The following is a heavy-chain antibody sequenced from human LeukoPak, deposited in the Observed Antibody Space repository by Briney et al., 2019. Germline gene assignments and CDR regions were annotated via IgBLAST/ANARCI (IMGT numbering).Heavy chain of an antibody. J-gene: IGHJ4*02. CDR2: IIPIFGTA. V-gene: IGHV1-69*13. Sequence: SVKVSCKASGGTFSSYTFSWVRQAPGQGLEWMGGIIPIFGTANYAQKFQGRVTITADESTSTAYMELSSLRSEDTAVYYCASASHITMLRGANDYWGQGTLVTVSS. D-gene: IGHD3-10*01. CDR1: GGTFSSYT. CDR3: ASASHITMLRGANDY.